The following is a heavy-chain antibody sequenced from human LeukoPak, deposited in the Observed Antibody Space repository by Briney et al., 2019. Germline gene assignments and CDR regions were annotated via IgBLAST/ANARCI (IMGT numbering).Heavy chain of an antibody. CDR2: IRSKAYGGTT. J-gene: IGHJ6*02. CDR3: ARDWSVTYYGMDV. Sequence: GGSLRLSCTASGFTFGDYAMSWVRQAPGKGLEWVGFIRSKAYGGTTEYAASVKGRFTISRDDSKSIAYLQMNSLKTEDTAVYYCARDWSVTYYGMDVWGQGTTVTVSS. D-gene: IGHD4-17*01. CDR1: GFTFGDYA. V-gene: IGHV3-49*04.